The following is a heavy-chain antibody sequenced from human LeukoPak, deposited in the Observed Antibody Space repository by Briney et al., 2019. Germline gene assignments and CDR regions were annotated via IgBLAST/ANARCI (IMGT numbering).Heavy chain of an antibody. V-gene: IGHV3-23*01. D-gene: IGHD6-19*01. J-gene: IGHJ4*02. CDR3: AKRDSSGWFPDY. CDR1: GFTFSSYA. CDR2: ISGSGGST. Sequence: GGSLRLSCAASGFTFSSYAMSWVRQAPGKGLEWVPAISGSGGSTYYADSVKGRFTISRDNSKNTLYLQMNSLRAEDTAVYYCAKRDSSGWFPDYWGQGTLVTVSS.